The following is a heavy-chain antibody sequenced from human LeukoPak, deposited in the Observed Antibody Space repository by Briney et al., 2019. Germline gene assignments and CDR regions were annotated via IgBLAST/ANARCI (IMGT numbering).Heavy chain of an antibody. V-gene: IGHV1-18*01. CDR2: ISAYSGNA. CDR3: ARVAGGYTYGYEDF. D-gene: IGHD5-18*01. CDR1: GYTFTSNG. Sequence: GGAVKVSCKASGYTFTSNGISGVRQAPAQGAEGMGWISAYSGNANFAQNLQGRVTMTTDTAERTAYMELRSLRSDDTAMYYCARVAGGYTYGYEDFWGQGTLVTVSS. J-gene: IGHJ4*02.